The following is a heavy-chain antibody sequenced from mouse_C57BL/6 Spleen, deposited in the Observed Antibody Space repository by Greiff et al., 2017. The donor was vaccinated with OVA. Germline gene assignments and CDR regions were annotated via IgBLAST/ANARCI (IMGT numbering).Heavy chain of an antibody. J-gene: IGHJ1*03. CDR3: SRRKLRENWYFDV. V-gene: IGHV1-18*01. CDR1: GYTFTDYN. Sequence: EVQLQQSGPELVKPGASVKIPCKASGYTFTDYNMDWVKQSHGKSLEWIGDINPNNGGTIYNQKFKGKATLTVDKSSSTAYMELRSLTSEDTAVYYCSRRKLRENWYFDVWGTGTTVTVSS. CDR2: INPNNGGT. D-gene: IGHD1-1*01.